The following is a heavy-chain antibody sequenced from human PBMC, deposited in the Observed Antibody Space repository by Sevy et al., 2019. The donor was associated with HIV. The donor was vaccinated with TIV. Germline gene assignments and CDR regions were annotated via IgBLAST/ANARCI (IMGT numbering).Heavy chain of an antibody. D-gene: IGHD6-13*01. CDR1: GYTLTELS. Sequence: ASVKVSCKVSGYTLTELSMHWVRQAPGKGLEWMGGFVPEDGETIYAQKFQGRVTMTEDTSTDTAYMELSSLRSEDTAVYYCATSSSWYWRYFDYWGQGTLVTVSS. V-gene: IGHV1-24*01. CDR2: FVPEDGET. CDR3: ATSSSWYWRYFDY. J-gene: IGHJ4*02.